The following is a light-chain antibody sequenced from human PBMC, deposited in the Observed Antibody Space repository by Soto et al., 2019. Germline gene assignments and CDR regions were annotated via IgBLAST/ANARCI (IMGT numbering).Light chain of an antibody. CDR1: QSVSSF. J-gene: IGKJ4*01. CDR2: DSS. CDR3: QQRGSWPLT. Sequence: EIVLTQSPATLSLSPGERATLSCRASQSVSSFLAWYQQKPGQAPRLLIYDSSNRATGIPARFSGSGSGTEFALTISSLEPEDFAVYFCQQRGSWPLTFGGGTRVEIK. V-gene: IGKV3-11*01.